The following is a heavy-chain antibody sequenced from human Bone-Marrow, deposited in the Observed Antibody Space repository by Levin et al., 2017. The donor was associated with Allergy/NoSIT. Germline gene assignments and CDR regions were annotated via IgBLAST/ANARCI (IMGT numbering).Heavy chain of an antibody. J-gene: IGHJ6*02. CDR1: GFTFSTSA. V-gene: IGHV3-30*04. D-gene: IGHD3-3*01. CDR2: ISYDGSNK. CDR3: AALGYYDYWSGASRTDNNVDV. Sequence: PGGSLRLSCAASGFTFSTSAMHWARQAPGKGLEWVAVISYDGSNKDYTDYVKGRFTISRDNSRNTLFLQMTSLREDDTAVYYCAALGYYDYWSGASRTDNNVDVWGQGTTVTISS.